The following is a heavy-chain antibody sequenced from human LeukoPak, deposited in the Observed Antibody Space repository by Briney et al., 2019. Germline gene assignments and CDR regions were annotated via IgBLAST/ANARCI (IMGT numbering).Heavy chain of an antibody. CDR2: INHDEYTT. CDR1: GFRFSTYW. CDR3: ARGDIVVVAAATEPFDY. Sequence: PGGSLRLSRAASGFRFSTYWMHWVRQAPGKGLVWVSRINHDEYTTDYADSVKGRFTISRDNAKNTLYLQMNSLRAEDTAIYYCARGDIVVVAAATEPFDYWGRGTPVTVSS. V-gene: IGHV3-74*01. D-gene: IGHD2-15*01. J-gene: IGHJ4*02.